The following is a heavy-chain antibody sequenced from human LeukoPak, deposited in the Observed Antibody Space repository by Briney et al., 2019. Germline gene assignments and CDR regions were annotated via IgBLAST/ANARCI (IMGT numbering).Heavy chain of an antibody. J-gene: IGHJ5*02. V-gene: IGHV3-74*01. CDR2: ITSDGSRT. Sequence: GVSLRLSCVASGFSFSRSWMHLVRQVPGKALVWVSVITSDGSRTTYADSAKGRFTISRDNAKNTVYLQMNSLRAEDTAVYYCAKDMRYSSDLWGPGTVVTVSS. CDR1: GFSFSRSW. D-gene: IGHD6-19*01. CDR3: AKDMRYSSDL.